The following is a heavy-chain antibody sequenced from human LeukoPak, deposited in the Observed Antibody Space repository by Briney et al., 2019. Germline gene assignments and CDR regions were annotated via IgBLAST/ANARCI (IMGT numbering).Heavy chain of an antibody. J-gene: IGHJ4*02. Sequence: ASVKVSCKASGYTFTSYDINWVRQATGQGLEWMGWMNPNSANTGHTQKLQGRVTRTWDTSTSTASMELSSLKSEDTAVYYCARGLRMPGYTTSWYFDYWGQGTLVTVSS. CDR2: MNPNSANT. CDR1: GYTFTSYD. D-gene: IGHD6-13*01. CDR3: ARGLRMPGYTTSWYFDY. V-gene: IGHV1-8*01.